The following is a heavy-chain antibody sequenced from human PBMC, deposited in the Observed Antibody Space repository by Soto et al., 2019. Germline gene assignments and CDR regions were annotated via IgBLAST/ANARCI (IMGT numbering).Heavy chain of an antibody. CDR2: INQDGSVK. CDR3: VRFPLFDTSDQGY. V-gene: IGHV3-7*01. CDR1: VFTFRTSW. D-gene: IGHD3-22*01. J-gene: IGHJ4*02. Sequence: LRLSCAASVFTFRTSWMNWVRQAPGKGLEWVAKINQDGSVKYYVDSVRGRFTISRDNAKNSLFLQMNSLRAEDTALYYCVRFPLFDTSDQGYGGQGTRVTVS.